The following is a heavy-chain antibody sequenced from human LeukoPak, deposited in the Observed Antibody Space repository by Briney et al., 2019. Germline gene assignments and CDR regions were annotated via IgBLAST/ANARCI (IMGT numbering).Heavy chain of an antibody. J-gene: IGHJ4*02. D-gene: IGHD3-22*01. Sequence: GGSLRLSCAASGFAFISSEMNWVRQAPGKGLEWVSHINSGGTTMYNADAVKGRFTISRDSAKNSLYLQMNSLRAEDTAVYYCARAYCYDSSGYFSRPDYWGQGTLVTVSS. CDR3: ARAYCYDSSGYFSRPDY. CDR2: INSGGTTM. CDR1: GFAFISSE. V-gene: IGHV3-48*03.